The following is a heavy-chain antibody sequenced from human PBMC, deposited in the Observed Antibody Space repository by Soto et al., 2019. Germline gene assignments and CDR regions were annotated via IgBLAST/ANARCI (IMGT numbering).Heavy chain of an antibody. CDR2: ISHDGPTQ. V-gene: IGHV3-30*04. Sequence: GGSLRLSCAASGFSFSAYAMHWIRQAPGKGLEWVSVISHDGPTQTHADAVKGRFTISRDNSKNTLSLQINNLTAEDTGVYYCARERDYGDNSGAPWGQGTLVTVSS. CDR1: GFSFSAYA. CDR3: ARERDYGDNSGAP. D-gene: IGHD4-17*01. J-gene: IGHJ5*02.